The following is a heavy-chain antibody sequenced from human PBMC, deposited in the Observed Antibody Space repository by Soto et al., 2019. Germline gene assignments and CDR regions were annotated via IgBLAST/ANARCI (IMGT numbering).Heavy chain of an antibody. CDR1: GFTFSNYA. J-gene: IGHJ5*01. CDR3: AKAGVGGFRGWDTFNWFDS. D-gene: IGHD5-18*01. V-gene: IGHV3-23*01. CDR2: LNGSGGST. Sequence: EVRLLESGGGLVQPGGSLRLSCAASGFTFSNYAMTWVRQAPGKGLEWVSGLNGSGGSTSSADSVKGRFAISRDNSKNTLYLQMNSLRDDDGAVYYCAKAGVGGFRGWDTFNWFDSWGQGILVTVSS.